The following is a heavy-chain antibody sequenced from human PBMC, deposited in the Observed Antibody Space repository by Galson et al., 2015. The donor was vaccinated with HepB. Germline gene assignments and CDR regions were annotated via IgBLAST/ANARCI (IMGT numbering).Heavy chain of an antibody. V-gene: IGHV4-34*01. CDR2: INHSGST. Sequence: ETLSLTCAVYGGSFSGYYWSWIRQPPGKGLEWIGEINHSGSTNYNPSLKSRVTISVDTSKNQFSLKLSSVTAADTAVYYCARGGTIFGVVINLTRRNNWFDPWGQGTLVTVSS. J-gene: IGHJ5*02. CDR1: GGSFSGYY. D-gene: IGHD3-3*01. CDR3: ARGGTIFGVVINLTRRNNWFDP.